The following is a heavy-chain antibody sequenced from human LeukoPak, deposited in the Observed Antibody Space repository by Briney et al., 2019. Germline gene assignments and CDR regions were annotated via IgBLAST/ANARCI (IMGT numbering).Heavy chain of an antibody. D-gene: IGHD6-13*01. Sequence: GASVKVSCKASGYTFTSYGISWVRQAPGQGLEWMGWISAYNGNTNYAQKLQGRVTMTTDTSTSTAYMELRGLRSDDTAAYYCVRGWPGEGGIAAAGTVRDYYYYYGMDVWGQGTTVTVSS. CDR1: GYTFTSYG. CDR3: VRGWPGEGGIAAAGTVRDYYYYYGMDV. CDR2: ISAYNGNT. V-gene: IGHV1-18*01. J-gene: IGHJ6*02.